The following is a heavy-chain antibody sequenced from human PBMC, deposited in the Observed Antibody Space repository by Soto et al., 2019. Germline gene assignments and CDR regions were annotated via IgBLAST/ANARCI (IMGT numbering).Heavy chain of an antibody. Sequence: QVHLVQPGTEVKKPGASVRVSCKAFGYIFSDFGITWVRQAPGQGLEWLGWISVDNGKAHYGQKFQGRVTMTTDTTTNTASMDLQRLKSDDTAVYYCARVEIRLDYSTTPFDSWGQGTLVTVSS. CDR2: ISVDNGKA. CDR3: ARVEIRLDYSTTPFDS. V-gene: IGHV1-18*01. D-gene: IGHD4-4*01. J-gene: IGHJ4*02. CDR1: GYIFSDFG.